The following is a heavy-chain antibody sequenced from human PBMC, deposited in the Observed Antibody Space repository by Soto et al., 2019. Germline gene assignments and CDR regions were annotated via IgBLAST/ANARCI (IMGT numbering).Heavy chain of an antibody. CDR2: ISWNSGSI. CDR3: ANGRRRFENYCSTTSRYRSSYYCLVV. D-gene: IGHD2-2*01. J-gene: IGHJ6*02. CDR1: GFTCDDYA. V-gene: IGHV3-9*01. Sequence: GGSLRLSCAASGFTCDDYAMHWVRQAPGKGLEWVSGISWNSGSIGYAESVKGRFTISRENTKNYLYLEMNSLRAEDTAWYYCANGRRRFENYCSTTSRYRSSYYCLVVWRHGTRLSVSS.